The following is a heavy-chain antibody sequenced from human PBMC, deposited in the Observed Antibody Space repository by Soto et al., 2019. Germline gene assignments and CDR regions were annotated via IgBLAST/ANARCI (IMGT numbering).Heavy chain of an antibody. CDR1: GGSISSGDYY. D-gene: IGHD6-6*01. CDR3: ASSSPFHY. CDR2: IYYSGNT. V-gene: IGHV4-30-4*01. Sequence: SEILSLTCTVSGGSISSGDYYWSWIRQPPGKGLEWIGYIYYSGNTYYKPSLKSRVSISIDTSRNQFSLKLTSVTAADTGVYYCASSSPFHYWGPGILVTVSS. J-gene: IGHJ4*02.